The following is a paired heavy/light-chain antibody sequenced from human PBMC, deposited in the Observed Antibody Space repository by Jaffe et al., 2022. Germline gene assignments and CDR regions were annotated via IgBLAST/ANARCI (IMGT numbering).Light chain of an antibody. J-gene: IGKJ1*01. CDR2: DAS. Sequence: EIVLTQSPATLSLSPGERATLSCRASQTVSSYLAWYQQKPGQAPRLLIYDASNRATGIPARFSGSGSGTDFTLTISSLEPEDFAVYYCQQRSNWPTFGQGTTVEIK. CDR3: QQRSNWPT. V-gene: IGKV3-11*01. CDR1: QTVSSY.
Heavy chain of an antibody. Sequence: EVQLVESGGGLVQPGRSLRLSCAASGFTFDDYAMHWVRQAPGKGLEWVSGITWNSGSIGYADSVKGRFTISRDNAKNSLYLQMNTLRAEDTALYYCAKDSRYYGSVSPQRWYNWFDPWGQGTLVTVSS. CDR1: GFTFDDYA. J-gene: IGHJ5*02. CDR2: ITWNSGSI. CDR3: AKDSRYYGSVSPQRWYNWFDP. D-gene: IGHD3-10*01. V-gene: IGHV3-9*01.